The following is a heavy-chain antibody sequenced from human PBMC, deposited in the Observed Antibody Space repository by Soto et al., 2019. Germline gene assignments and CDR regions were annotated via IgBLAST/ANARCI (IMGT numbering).Heavy chain of an antibody. Sequence: TGGSLRLSCAASGFTFSSYSMNWVRQAPGKGLEWVSSISSSSYIYYADSVKGRFTISRDNAKNSLYLQMNSLRAEDTAVYYCALACSGGSCYLGPWGQGTLVTVSS. J-gene: IGHJ5*02. CDR2: ISSSSYI. D-gene: IGHD2-15*01. V-gene: IGHV3-21*01. CDR1: GFTFSSYS. CDR3: ALACSGGSCYLGP.